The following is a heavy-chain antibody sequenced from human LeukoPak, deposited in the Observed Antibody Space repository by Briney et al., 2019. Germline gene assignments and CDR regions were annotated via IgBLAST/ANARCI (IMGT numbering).Heavy chain of an antibody. CDR3: ARGQQYYDFWSGYYRGNWFDP. Sequence: GASVKVFCKASGYTFTSYDINWVRQATGQGLEWMGWMNPNSGNTGYAQKFQGRVTITRNTSISTAYMELSSLRSEDTAVYYCARGQQYYDFWSGYYRGNWFDPWGQGTPVTVSS. V-gene: IGHV1-8*03. CDR2: MNPNSGNT. CDR1: GYTFTSYD. D-gene: IGHD3-3*01. J-gene: IGHJ5*02.